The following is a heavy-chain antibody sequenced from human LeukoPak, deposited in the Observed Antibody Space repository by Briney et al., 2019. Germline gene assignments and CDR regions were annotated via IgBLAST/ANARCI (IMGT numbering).Heavy chain of an antibody. V-gene: IGHV3-30*04. CDR2: ISYDGSNK. CDR3: ARDHGEDGYNAVIDY. J-gene: IGHJ4*02. D-gene: IGHD5-24*01. CDR1: GITFSSYA. Sequence: PGGSLRLSCAASGITFSSYAMHWVRQAPGKGLEWVAVISYDGSNKYYADSVKGRFTISRDNSKNTLYLQMNSLRAEDTAVYYCARDHGEDGYNAVIDYWGQGTLVTVSS.